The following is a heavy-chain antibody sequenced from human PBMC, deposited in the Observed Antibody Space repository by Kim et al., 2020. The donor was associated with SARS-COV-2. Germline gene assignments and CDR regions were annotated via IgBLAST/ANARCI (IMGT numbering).Heavy chain of an antibody. CDR3: AKFHAGAGTYGLHYGMDV. CDR1: GFTFDDYA. J-gene: IGHJ6*02. Sequence: GGSLRLSCAASGFTFDDYAMHWVRQAPGKGLEWVSLISGDGGSTYYADSVKGRFTISRDNSKNSLYLQMNSLRTEDTALYYCAKFHAGAGTYGLHYGMDVWGQGTTVTVSS. D-gene: IGHD3-10*01. CDR2: ISGDGGST. V-gene: IGHV3-43*02.